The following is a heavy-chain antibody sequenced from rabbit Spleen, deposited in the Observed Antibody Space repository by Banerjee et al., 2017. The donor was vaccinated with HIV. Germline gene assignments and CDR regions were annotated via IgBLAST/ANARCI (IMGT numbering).Heavy chain of an antibody. D-gene: IGHD8-1*01. CDR2: INAVTGKA. J-gene: IGHJ6*01. CDR1: GFSFTSSDY. Sequence: QSLEESGGDLVKPGGTLTLTCTASGFSFTSSDYMCWVRQAPGKGLQWIACINAVTGKAVYASWAKGRFTFSKTSSTTVTLQMTSLTAADTATYFCARDTGSSFSSYGMDLWGPGTLVTVS. CDR3: ARDTGSSFSSYGMDL. V-gene: IGHV1S40*01.